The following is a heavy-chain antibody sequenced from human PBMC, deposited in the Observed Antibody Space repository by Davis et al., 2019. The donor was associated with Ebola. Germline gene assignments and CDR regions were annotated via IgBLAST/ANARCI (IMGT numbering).Heavy chain of an antibody. Sequence: PGGSLRLSCKGSGYSFTTYWIAWVRQMPGKGLEWMGIIYSGDSDTRYRPSFEGQVTISVDKSISTAYLQWNSLKASDSAMFYCARSGLSGMDVWGTGTPVTVSS. CDR3: ARSGLSGMDV. V-gene: IGHV5-51*01. J-gene: IGHJ6*04. CDR2: IYSGDSDT. D-gene: IGHD3-10*01. CDR1: GYSFTTYW.